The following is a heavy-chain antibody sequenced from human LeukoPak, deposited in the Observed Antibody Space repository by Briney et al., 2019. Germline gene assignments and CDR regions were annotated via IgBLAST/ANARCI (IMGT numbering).Heavy chain of an antibody. Sequence: SETLSLTCAVYGGSFSGYYWSWIRQPPGKGLEWIGEINHSGSTNYNPSLKSRVTISVDTSKNQFSLKLSSVTAADTVVYYCARLRTGTYFYWFDPWGQGTLVTVSP. CDR2: INHSGST. D-gene: IGHD3-10*01. CDR3: ARLRTGTYFYWFDP. CDR1: GGSFSGYY. J-gene: IGHJ5*02. V-gene: IGHV4-34*01.